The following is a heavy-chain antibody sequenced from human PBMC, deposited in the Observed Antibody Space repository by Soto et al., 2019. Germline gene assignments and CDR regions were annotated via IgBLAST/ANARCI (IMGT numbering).Heavy chain of an antibody. Sequence: PGESLKISCKGSGYGFTSYWISWVRQMPGKGLEWMGRIDPSDSYTNYSPSFQGHVTISADKSISTAYLQWSSLKASDTAMYYCASHSYSSGWYWLYWGQGTLVTVSS. V-gene: IGHV5-10-1*01. J-gene: IGHJ4*02. CDR1: GYGFTSYW. CDR3: ASHSYSSGWYWLY. CDR2: IDPSDSYT. D-gene: IGHD6-19*01.